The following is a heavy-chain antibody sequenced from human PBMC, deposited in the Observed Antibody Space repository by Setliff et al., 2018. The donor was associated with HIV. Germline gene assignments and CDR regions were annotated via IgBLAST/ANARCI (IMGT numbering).Heavy chain of an antibody. CDR1: GFTFSSYA. CDR2: ISGSGGST. CDR3: AKDPRAAVATICDY. V-gene: IGHV3-23*01. D-gene: IGHD5-12*01. Sequence: GGSLRLSCAASGFTFSSYAMSWVRQAPGKGLEWVSAISGSGGSTYYADSVKGRFTVSRDNSRDTLCLQMNSLRAEDTAVYYCAKDPRAAVATICDYWGQGTLVTVSS. J-gene: IGHJ4*02.